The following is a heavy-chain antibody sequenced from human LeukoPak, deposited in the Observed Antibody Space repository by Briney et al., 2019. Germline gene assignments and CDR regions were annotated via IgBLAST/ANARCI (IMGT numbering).Heavy chain of an antibody. V-gene: IGHV3-30*02. CDR2: IRYDGNNK. CDR3: AKGPPGELDY. J-gene: IGHJ4*02. Sequence: GGSLRLSCAASGFTFSSSGMHWVRQAPGKGLEWLAFIRYDGNNKYYADSVKGRFTISRDNSKNTLYLQMNSLRAEDTAVYYCAKGPPGELDYWGQGTLVTVSS. CDR1: GFTFSSSG.